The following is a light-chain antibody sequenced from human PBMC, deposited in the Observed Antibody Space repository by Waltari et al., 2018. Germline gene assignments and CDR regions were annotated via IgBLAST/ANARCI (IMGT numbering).Light chain of an antibody. Sequence: QSALTQPRSVSGSPGQSVTISCTGTSSDVGGYNYVSWYQQHPGKAPKLMIYDVSKGPSGVPGRFSGSKSGNTASLSISGLQAEDEADYYCCSYAGSYTWVFGGGTKLTVL. J-gene: IGLJ3*02. CDR3: CSYAGSYTWV. CDR2: DVS. V-gene: IGLV2-11*01. CDR1: SSDVGGYNY.